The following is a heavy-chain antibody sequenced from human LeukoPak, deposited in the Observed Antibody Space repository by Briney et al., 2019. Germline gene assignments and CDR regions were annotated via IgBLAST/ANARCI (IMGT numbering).Heavy chain of an antibody. CDR1: GYTFTSYA. Sequence: ASVKVSYKASGYTFTSYAMNWVRQAPGQGLEWMGWINTNTGNPTYAQGFTGRFVFSLDTSVSTAYLQISSLKAEDTAVYYCARDWRGDTYYSYYMDAWGKGTTVTVSS. CDR3: ARDWRGDTYYSYYMDA. CDR2: INTNTGNP. D-gene: IGHD3-3*01. J-gene: IGHJ6*03. V-gene: IGHV7-4-1*02.